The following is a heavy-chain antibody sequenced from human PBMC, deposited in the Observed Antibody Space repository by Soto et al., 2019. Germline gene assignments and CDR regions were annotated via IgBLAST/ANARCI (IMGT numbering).Heavy chain of an antibody. CDR3: ARLVGPTSSDNWFDP. J-gene: IGHJ5*02. CDR1: GYTFFSYG. V-gene: IGHV1-18*01. Sequence: QVKLEQSGAEVKKPGASVKISCKASGYTFFSYGITWVRQAPGQGLEWMGWVSGYNGHTNYAQKFQGRVTMTRDISTTTAYMELRNLRSDDSAVYYCARLVGPTSSDNWFDPWAQGTLVTVSS. CDR2: VSGYNGHT. D-gene: IGHD1-26*01.